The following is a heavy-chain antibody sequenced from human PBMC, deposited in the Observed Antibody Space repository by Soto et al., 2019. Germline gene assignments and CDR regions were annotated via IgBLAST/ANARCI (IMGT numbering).Heavy chain of an antibody. Sequence: PGGALRLSCAASGFTFSTYWMTWVRQAPGKGLEWVANIKQDGSEKYYVESVKGRFTISRDNTRNSLYLHMNSLRAEDTALYYCARSEDYTSTSDYWGQGTLVTVSS. J-gene: IGHJ4*02. V-gene: IGHV3-7*01. CDR1: GFTFSTYW. CDR2: IKQDGSEK. CDR3: ARSEDYTSTSDY. D-gene: IGHD4-4*01.